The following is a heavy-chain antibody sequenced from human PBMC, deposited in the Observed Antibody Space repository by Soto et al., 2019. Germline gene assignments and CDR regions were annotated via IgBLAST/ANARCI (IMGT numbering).Heavy chain of an antibody. CDR1: RFIFSSYG. Sequence: GGSLRLSCAVSRFIFSSYGMNWVRQAPGKGLEWVAYISRSSSATYYADPVMGRFTISRDNAKNSLYLQMNSLGAEDTAVYYCAGGEFWGQGILVTVSS. D-gene: IGHD2-21*01. J-gene: IGHJ4*02. CDR3: AGGEF. CDR2: ISRSSSAT. V-gene: IGHV3-48*01.